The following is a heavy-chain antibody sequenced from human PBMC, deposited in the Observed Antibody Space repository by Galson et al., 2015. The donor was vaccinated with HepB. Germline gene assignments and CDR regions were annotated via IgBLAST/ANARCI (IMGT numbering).Heavy chain of an antibody. D-gene: IGHD6-25*01. CDR3: AREAHIAAPASFDY. V-gene: IGHV3-33*08. CDR2: TWHDGSKS. J-gene: IGHJ4*02. Sequence: SLRLSCAASGFTFTDHGMLWVRQAPGKGLEWVALTWHDGSKSLYATSVKGRFTIARDNSQNTLYLHMSNLRAEDTAIYYCAREAHIAAPASFDYWGQGTLVTVSS. CDR1: GFTFTDHG.